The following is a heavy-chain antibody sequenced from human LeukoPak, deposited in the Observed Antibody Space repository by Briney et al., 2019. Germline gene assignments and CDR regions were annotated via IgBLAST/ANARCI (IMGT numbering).Heavy chain of an antibody. CDR2: INPNSGGT. J-gene: IGHJ4*02. Sequence: GASVKVSCKASGCTFTGYYMHWVRQAPGQGLEWMGWINPNSGGTNYAQKFQGRVTMTRDTSISTAYMELSRLRSDDTAVYYCAREWRITMVRGAAFDYWGQGTLVTVSS. CDR1: GCTFTGYY. V-gene: IGHV1-2*02. CDR3: AREWRITMVRGAAFDY. D-gene: IGHD3-10*01.